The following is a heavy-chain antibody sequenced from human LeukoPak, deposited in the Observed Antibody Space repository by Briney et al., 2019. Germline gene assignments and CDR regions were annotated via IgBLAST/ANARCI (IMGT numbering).Heavy chain of an antibody. CDR1: GGSINSGSYY. V-gene: IGHV4-61*09. Sequence: PSETLSLTCTVSGGSINSGSYYWNWIRQSAGRGLEWIGHIYTTGTTNCNPSLKSRVTISLDTSKNQFSLKLSSVTAADTAVYYSARDKSGSFDYWGQGTLVTVSS. CDR2: IYTTGTT. CDR3: ARDKSGSFDY. D-gene: IGHD3-3*01. J-gene: IGHJ4*02.